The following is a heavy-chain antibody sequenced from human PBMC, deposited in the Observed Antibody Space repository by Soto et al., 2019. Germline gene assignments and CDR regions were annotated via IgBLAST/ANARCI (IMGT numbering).Heavy chain of an antibody. V-gene: IGHV3-15*01. CDR1: GFTFSNAW. D-gene: IGHD3-9*01. Sequence: LRLSCAASGFTFSNAWMSWVRQAPGKGLEWVGRIKSKTDGGTTDYAAPVKGRLTISRDDSKNTLYLQMNSLKTEDTAVYYCTTEIPISTVYDILTGYYADAFDIWGQGTMVTVSS. CDR2: IKSKTDGGTT. J-gene: IGHJ3*02. CDR3: TTEIPISTVYDILTGYYADAFDI.